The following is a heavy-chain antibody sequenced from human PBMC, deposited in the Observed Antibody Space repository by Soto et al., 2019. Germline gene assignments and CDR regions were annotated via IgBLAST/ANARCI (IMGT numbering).Heavy chain of an antibody. V-gene: IGHV3-11*05. D-gene: IGHD6-13*01. Sequence: QVQRVESGGGLVKPGGSLRLSCAASGFTFSDYYMSWIRQAPGKGLEWISYVNNSSSYTNYADSVKGRFTISRDNATNSMYLQMNSLRAEDTAVYYCARTVASAGGRRDFDLWGRGTLVTVSS. J-gene: IGHJ2*01. CDR1: GFTFSDYY. CDR3: ARTVASAGGRRDFDL. CDR2: VNNSSSYT.